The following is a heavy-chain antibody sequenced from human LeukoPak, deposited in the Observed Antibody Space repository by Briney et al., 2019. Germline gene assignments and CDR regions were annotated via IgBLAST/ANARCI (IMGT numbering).Heavy chain of an antibody. CDR2: INAGNGHT. CDR1: GFTFTNYA. CDR3: ASWGSGSYLEWYFDY. J-gene: IGHJ4*02. V-gene: IGHV1-3*01. D-gene: IGHD1-26*01. Sequence: ASVKVSCKASGFTFTNYAMQWVRQAPGQRLEWMGWINAGNGHTRYSQRFQGRVTITADESTSTAYMELSSLRSEDTAVYYCASWGSGSYLEWYFDYWGQGTLVTVSS.